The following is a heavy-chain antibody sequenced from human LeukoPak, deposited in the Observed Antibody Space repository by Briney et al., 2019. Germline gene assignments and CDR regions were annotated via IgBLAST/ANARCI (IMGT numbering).Heavy chain of an antibody. Sequence: SETLSLTCAVYGGSFSGYYWSWIRQPPGKGLEWIGYIYYSGSTYYNPSLKSRVTISVDTSKNQFSLKLSSVTAADTAVYYCARGRHSRWPQIVSPAPFDYWGQGTLVTVSS. J-gene: IGHJ4*02. V-gene: IGHV4-34*09. CDR1: GGSFSGYY. CDR2: IYYSGST. D-gene: IGHD3-16*02. CDR3: ARGRHSRWPQIVSPAPFDY.